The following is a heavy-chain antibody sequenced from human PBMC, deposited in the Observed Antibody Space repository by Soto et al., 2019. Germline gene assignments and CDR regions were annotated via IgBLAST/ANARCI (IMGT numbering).Heavy chain of an antibody. Sequence: DSVKVSCKASGYTFSNYGISWVRQAPGQGLEWMGWISTYNGNTRYVENFQDRVTMTTDTSTNTAYMELRNLRSDDTGVYYCARDVWEYFCDDCYTYRWSAPCGQRSQVTVSS. CDR3: ARDVWEYFCDDCYTYRWSAP. CDR2: ISTYNGNT. CDR1: GYTFSNYG. J-gene: IGHJ5*02. D-gene: IGHD2-21*02. V-gene: IGHV1-18*01.